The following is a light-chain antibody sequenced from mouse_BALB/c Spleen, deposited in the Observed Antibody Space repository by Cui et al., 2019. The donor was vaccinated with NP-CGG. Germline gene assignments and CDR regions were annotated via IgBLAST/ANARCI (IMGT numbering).Light chain of an antibody. CDR3: ALWYSNHWV. V-gene: IGLV1*01. J-gene: IGLJ1*01. CDR1: TGAVTTSNY. CDR2: GTN. Sequence: QTILTQESPLTTSPGETVTLTCRSSTGAVTTSNYANWVQEKPDHLFTGLIGGTNNRAPGVPARFSGSLIGDKAALTITGAQTDDEAIYFCALWYSNHWVFGGGTKLTVL.